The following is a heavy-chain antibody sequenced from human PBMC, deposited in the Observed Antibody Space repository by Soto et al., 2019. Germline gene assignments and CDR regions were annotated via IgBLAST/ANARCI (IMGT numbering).Heavy chain of an antibody. V-gene: IGHV4-4*02. CDR2: IDHSGNT. J-gene: IGHJ6*02. D-gene: IGHD3-10*01. CDR1: GDSISRNNW. Sequence: QVRLQESGPGLVRPSGTVSLTCVDSGDSISRNNWWSWVRQPPGKGLERNGEIDHSGNTNYNPSLNSRVTISVDTAKNQLSLKLSSVTDADTAVYYCARNNQVRGFIITDGHYAMDVWGQGTTVTVSS. CDR3: ARNNQVRGFIITDGHYAMDV.